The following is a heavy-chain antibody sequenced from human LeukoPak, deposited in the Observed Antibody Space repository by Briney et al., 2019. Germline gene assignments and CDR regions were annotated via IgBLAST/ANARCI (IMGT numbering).Heavy chain of an antibody. D-gene: IGHD6-19*01. CDR1: GDSFSSYY. CDR2: IYYSGST. J-gene: IGHJ4*02. Sequence: SETLSLTCTVSGDSFSSYYCSWIRQPPGKGLEWIGYIYYSGSTNYNPSLKSRVTISVDTSKNQFSLRLSSVTAADTAVYYCARVPPRSSGWYFFDYWGQGTLVTVSS. V-gene: IGHV4-59*08. CDR3: ARVPPRSSGWYFFDY.